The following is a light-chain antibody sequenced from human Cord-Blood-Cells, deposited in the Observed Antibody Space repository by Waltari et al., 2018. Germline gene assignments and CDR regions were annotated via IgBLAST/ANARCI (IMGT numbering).Light chain of an antibody. CDR2: DAS. CDR1: QSVSSY. CDR3: QQRSNWLT. V-gene: IGKV3-11*01. J-gene: IGKJ4*01. Sequence: EIVLTQSPATLSLSPGERATLSCRASQSVSSYLAWYQQKPGQAPRLLTYDASNRATGIPARLSGSGSGTDFTLTISSLEPEDFAVYYWQQRSNWLTFGGGTKVEIK.